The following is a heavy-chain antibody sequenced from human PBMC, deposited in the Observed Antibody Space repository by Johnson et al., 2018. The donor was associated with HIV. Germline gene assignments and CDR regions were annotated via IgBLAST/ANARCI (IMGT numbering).Heavy chain of an antibody. J-gene: IGHJ3*02. CDR2: ISSSGSTI. CDR1: GFTFSSYP. Sequence: VQLVESGGGVVQPGRSLRLSCAASGFTFSSYPMHWVRQAPGKGLEWVSYISSSGSTIYYADSVKGRFTISRDNAKNSLYLQMNSLRAEDTAVYYCARDQVRKGWDQLGVDAFDIWGQGTMVTVSS. V-gene: IGHV3-48*04. D-gene: IGHD3-10*01. CDR3: ARDQVRKGWDQLGVDAFDI.